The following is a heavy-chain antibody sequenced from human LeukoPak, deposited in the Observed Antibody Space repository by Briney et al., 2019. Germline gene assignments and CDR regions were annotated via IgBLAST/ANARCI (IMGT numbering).Heavy chain of an antibody. J-gene: IGHJ4*02. V-gene: IGHV3-30*04. CDR2: IPNDGNNK. CDR3: ATMGGSFDY. CDR1: GFTFSNYH. D-gene: IGHD3-16*01. Sequence: HPGRSLRLSCAASGFTFSNYHMHWVRQAPGKGLEWVTVIPNDGNNKYYADSVKGRFTISRDDSENTLYLQMNSLRPEDTAMYYCATMGGSFDYWGQGTLVTVPS.